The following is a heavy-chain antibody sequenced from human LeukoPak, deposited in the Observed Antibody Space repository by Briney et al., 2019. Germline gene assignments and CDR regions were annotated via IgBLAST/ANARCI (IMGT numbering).Heavy chain of an antibody. J-gene: IGHJ4*02. CDR2: IADTGGST. CDR3: AKGSSGGRPYYFDY. Sequence: PGGSLRLSCAASGFTFGTYAMSSVRQAPGKVLEWVSAIADTGGSTYSADSVKGRFTISRDNSKNTLYLQMNSLRAEDTAVYYCAKGSSGGRPYYFDYWGQGTLVTVSS. CDR1: GFTFGTYA. D-gene: IGHD6-6*01. V-gene: IGHV3-23*01.